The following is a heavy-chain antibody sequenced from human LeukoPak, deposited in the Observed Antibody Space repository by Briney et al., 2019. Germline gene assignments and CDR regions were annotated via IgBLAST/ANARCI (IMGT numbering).Heavy chain of an antibody. Sequence: ASVKVSCKASGYTFTSYGISWVRQAPGQGLEWMGWISAYNGNTNYAQKLQDRVTMTTDTSTSTAYMELRSLRFDDTAVYYCARDYGDYEDYCYGMDVWGQGTRSPSP. V-gene: IGHV1-18*01. D-gene: IGHD4-17*01. CDR2: ISAYNGNT. CDR1: GYTFTSYG. CDR3: ARDYGDYEDYCYGMDV. J-gene: IGHJ6*02.